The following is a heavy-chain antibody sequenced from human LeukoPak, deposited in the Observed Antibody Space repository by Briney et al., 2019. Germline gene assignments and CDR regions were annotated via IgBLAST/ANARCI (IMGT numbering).Heavy chain of an antibody. CDR3: ARSPPLAVAGTFDY. CDR1: GYTFTSYG. Sequence: GASVKVSCKASGYTFTSYGISWVRQAPGQGLEWMGWISAYNGNTNYAQKLQGRVTMTTDTSTSTAYMELRSLRSDDTAVYYCARSPPLAVAGTFDYWGQGTLVTASS. CDR2: ISAYNGNT. V-gene: IGHV1-18*01. D-gene: IGHD6-19*01. J-gene: IGHJ4*02.